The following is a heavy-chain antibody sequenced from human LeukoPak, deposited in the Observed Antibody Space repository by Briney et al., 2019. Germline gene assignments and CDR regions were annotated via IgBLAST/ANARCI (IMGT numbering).Heavy chain of an antibody. CDR1: GFTFSDYA. V-gene: IGHV3-30*04. CDR2: ISYDGSNK. D-gene: IGHD4-17*01. CDR3: AKDIVDYGDSSAFDI. Sequence: GGSLRLSCAASGFTFSDYAMHWVRQAPGKGLEWVAVISYDGSNKYYADSVKGRFTISRDNSKNTLYLQMNSLRAEDTAVYYCAKDIVDYGDSSAFDIWGQGTMVTVSS. J-gene: IGHJ3*02.